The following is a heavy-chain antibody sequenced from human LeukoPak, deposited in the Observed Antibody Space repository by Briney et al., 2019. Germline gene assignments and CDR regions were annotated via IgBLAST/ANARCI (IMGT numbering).Heavy chain of an antibody. Sequence: GGSLRLSCAASGFSFTDYWMSWVRQAPGKGLEWVANIQQVGSESAYLASVKGRFTDSRDHANNFLYLQMNNLRVEDTAVYYCSRDNAAVPGGDYWGQGVLVTVSS. D-gene: IGHD3-16*01. J-gene: IGHJ4*02. CDR1: GFSFTDYW. V-gene: IGHV3-7*01. CDR2: IQQVGSES. CDR3: SRDNAAVPGGDY.